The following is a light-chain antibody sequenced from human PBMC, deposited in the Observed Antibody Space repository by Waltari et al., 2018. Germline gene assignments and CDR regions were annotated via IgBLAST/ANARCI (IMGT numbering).Light chain of an antibody. CDR1: QSLNTY. CDR3: QQSYSTRRT. CDR2: DVS. V-gene: IGKV1-39*01. J-gene: IGKJ1*01. Sequence: IQMTQSPPSLSASVGDTVTITCRASQSLNTYLNWYQQKPGKAPKLLTYDVSSVQSGFPSMLSVSGAGTDFTRTIGSLQPEEFAAYYCQQSYSTRRTFGNGTKVEI.